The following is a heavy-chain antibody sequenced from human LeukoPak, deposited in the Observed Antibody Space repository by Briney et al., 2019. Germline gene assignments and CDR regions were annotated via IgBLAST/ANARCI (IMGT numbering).Heavy chain of an antibody. D-gene: IGHD3-9*01. Sequence: GGSLRLSCAASGFTFSSYAMHWVRQAPGKGLEWVAVISYDGSNKYYADSVKGRFTISRDNSKNTLYLQMNSLRAEDTAVYYCARVRDYDILTGYPRGWFDPWGQGTLVTVSS. J-gene: IGHJ5*02. V-gene: IGHV3-30*04. CDR1: GFTFSSYA. CDR3: ARVRDYDILTGYPRGWFDP. CDR2: ISYDGSNK.